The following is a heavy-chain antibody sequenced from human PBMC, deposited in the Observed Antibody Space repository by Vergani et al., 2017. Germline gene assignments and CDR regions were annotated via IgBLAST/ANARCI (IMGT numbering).Heavy chain of an antibody. J-gene: IGHJ4*02. D-gene: IGHD3-22*01. Sequence: VQLVESGGGLVQPGRSLRLSCTTSGFTFGDHAVSWVRQAPGKGLEWIGFIRSKTSGGYTEHAASVKGRFTISRDDSKRIAYLQMNSLKTEDTGVYYCTRERYSSGYYGYWGQGTLVTVSS. CDR2: IRSKTSGGYT. CDR1: GFTFGDHA. CDR3: TRERYSSGYYGY. V-gene: IGHV3-49*04.